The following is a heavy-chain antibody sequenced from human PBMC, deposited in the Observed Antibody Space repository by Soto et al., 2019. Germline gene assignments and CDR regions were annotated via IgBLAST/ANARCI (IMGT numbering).Heavy chain of an antibody. Sequence: PGGSLRLSCSASGFTFSTYAMHWVRQAPGKGLEYVSAISSNGGSTYYADSVKGRFTISRDNSKNTLYLQMSSLRAEDTAVYYCVKASPASSWYDYYYYGLDVWGQGTTVTVSS. V-gene: IGHV3-64D*08. J-gene: IGHJ6*02. CDR2: ISSNGGST. D-gene: IGHD6-13*01. CDR1: GFTFSTYA. CDR3: VKASPASSWYDYYYYGLDV.